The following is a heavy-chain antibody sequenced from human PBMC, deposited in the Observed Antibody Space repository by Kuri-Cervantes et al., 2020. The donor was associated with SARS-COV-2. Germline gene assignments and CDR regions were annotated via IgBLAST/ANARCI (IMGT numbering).Heavy chain of an antibody. Sequence: SVKVSCKASGGTFSSSVISWVRQAPGQGLEWMGGIVPIFATANYAQQFQGRVTITADQSTSTAYMELSSLRSEDTAVYYCASAPFYDFLTGHFSSEVLYGMDGWGQGTTVTVSS. V-gene: IGHV1-69*13. J-gene: IGHJ6*02. CDR1: GGTFSSSV. CDR2: IVPIFATA. D-gene: IGHD3-9*01. CDR3: ASAPFYDFLTGHFSSEVLYGMDG.